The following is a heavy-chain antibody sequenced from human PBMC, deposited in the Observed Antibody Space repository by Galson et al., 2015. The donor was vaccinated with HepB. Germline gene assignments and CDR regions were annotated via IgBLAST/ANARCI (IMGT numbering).Heavy chain of an antibody. CDR1: GFTFGSYA. D-gene: IGHD6-13*01. J-gene: IGHJ4*02. CDR2: ISISGVTT. V-gene: IGHV3-23*01. Sequence: SLRLSCADSGFTFGSYAMNWVRQAPGKGLEWVSTISISGVTTYYVDSVKGRFTISRDNSKKTLYLQMSSLRAEDTAIYYCARSSKYTSSWYFDYWGQGALVTVSS. CDR3: ARSSKYTSSWYFDY.